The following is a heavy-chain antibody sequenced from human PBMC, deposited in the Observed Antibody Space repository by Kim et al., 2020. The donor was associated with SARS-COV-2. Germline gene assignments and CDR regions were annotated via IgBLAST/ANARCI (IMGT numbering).Heavy chain of an antibody. CDR1: GGSFSGYY. V-gene: IGHV4-34*01. Sequence: SETLSLTCAVYGGSFSGYYWSWIRQPPGKGLEWIGEINHSGSTNYNPFLKSRVTISVDTSKNQFSLKLSSVTAADTAVYYCARVPDKYGSGRSFGYWGQGTLVTVYS. CDR2: INHSGST. CDR3: ARVPDKYGSGRSFGY. J-gene: IGHJ4*02. D-gene: IGHD3-10*01.